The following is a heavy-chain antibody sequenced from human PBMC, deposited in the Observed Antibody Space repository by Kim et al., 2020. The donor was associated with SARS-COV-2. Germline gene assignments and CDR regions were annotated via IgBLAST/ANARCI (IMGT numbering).Heavy chain of an antibody. V-gene: IGHV1-2*02. J-gene: IGHJ4*02. Sequence: QKCQGRVTMTRDTSISTAYMELSRLRSDDTAVYYCARGRWFGELLYLDYWGQGTLVTVSS. CDR3: ARGRWFGELLYLDY. D-gene: IGHD3-10*01.